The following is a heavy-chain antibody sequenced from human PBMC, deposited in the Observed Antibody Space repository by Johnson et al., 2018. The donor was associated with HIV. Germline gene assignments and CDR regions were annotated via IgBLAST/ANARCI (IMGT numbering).Heavy chain of an antibody. Sequence: VQLVESGGGLIQPGRSLRLSCAASGFTLSSFPLHWVRQAPGKGLEWVSGISWNSGSIGYADSVKGRFTISRDNAKNSLYLQMNSLRAEDTAVYYCAKRVSTGTTRVHELDDAFDIWGQGTMVTVSS. CDR2: ISWNSGSI. D-gene: IGHD1-7*01. CDR3: AKRVSTGTTRVHELDDAFDI. CDR1: GFTLSSFP. V-gene: IGHV3-9*01. J-gene: IGHJ3*02.